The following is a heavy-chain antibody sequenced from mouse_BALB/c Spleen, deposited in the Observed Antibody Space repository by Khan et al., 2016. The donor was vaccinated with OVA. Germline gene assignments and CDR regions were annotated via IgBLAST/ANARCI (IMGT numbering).Heavy chain of an antibody. V-gene: IGHV5-17*02. CDR1: GFTFSGFG. CDR3: ARTGYYYFDY. J-gene: IGHJ2*01. CDR2: ISSGSSTI. D-gene: IGHD2-3*01. Sequence: EVELVESGGGLVQPGGSRKLSCAASGFTFSGFGMHWVRQAPEKGLEWVAYISSGSSTIYYADTVKGRFTISRDNPKNTLILQTTSLRSEDTAMYFCARTGYYYFDYWGQGTTLTVSS.